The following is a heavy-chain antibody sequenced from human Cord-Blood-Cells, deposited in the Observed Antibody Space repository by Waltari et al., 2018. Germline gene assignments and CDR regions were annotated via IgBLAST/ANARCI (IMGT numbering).Heavy chain of an antibody. Sequence: QVQLVQSGAEVKKPGASVKVSCKVSGYTLTELSMHWVRQAPGKGLEWMGGFDPEEGETIYAQKCQGRVTRTEDTSTDTAYMELSSLRSEDTAVYYCATVPRYYDFWSGYYNYWGQGTLVTVSS. CDR3: ATVPRYYDFWSGYYNY. J-gene: IGHJ4*02. CDR2: FDPEEGET. CDR1: GYTLTELS. D-gene: IGHD3-3*01. V-gene: IGHV1-24*01.